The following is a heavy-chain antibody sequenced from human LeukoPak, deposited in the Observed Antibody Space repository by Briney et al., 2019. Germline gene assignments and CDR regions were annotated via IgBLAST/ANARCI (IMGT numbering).Heavy chain of an antibody. J-gene: IGHJ4*02. CDR2: IKQDGSET. CDR3: ARKGGTRGPLNY. CDR1: GFTFSNYW. Sequence: GGSLRLPCAASGFTFSNYWMSWVRQAPGKGLEWVANIKQDGSETYYVDSVKGRFTISGDNAKNSLFLQMNSLTAEDTAVYYCARKGGTRGPLNYWGQGTLVTVSS. V-gene: IGHV3-7*01. D-gene: IGHD2-8*01.